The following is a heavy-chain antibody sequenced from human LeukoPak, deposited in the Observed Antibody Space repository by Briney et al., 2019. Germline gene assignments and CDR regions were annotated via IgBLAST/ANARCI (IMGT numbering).Heavy chain of an antibody. J-gene: IGHJ5*02. CDR3: ARGNHYYGSGFPPRRGPAKYDP. Sequence: SETLSLTCSVSGVSISSSSYYWGWIRQPPGKGLEWIGNIYYSGSTYYNPSLKSRVTISVDTSKNQFSLKLSSVTAADTAVYYCARGNHYYGSGFPPRRGPAKYDPWGQGTLVTVSS. V-gene: IGHV4-39*07. CDR2: IYYSGST. CDR1: GVSISSSSYY. D-gene: IGHD3-10*01.